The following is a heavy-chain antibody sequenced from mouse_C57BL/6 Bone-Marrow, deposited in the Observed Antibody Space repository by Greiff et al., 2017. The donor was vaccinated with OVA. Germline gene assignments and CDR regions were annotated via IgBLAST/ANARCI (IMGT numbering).Heavy chain of an antibody. Sequence: VQLQQSGAELARPGASVKLSCKASGYTFTSYGISWVKQRTGPGLEWIGEIYPRSGNTYYNEKFKGKATLTADKSSSTAYMELRSLTSEDSAVYFCARILGVSWFAYWGQGTLVTVSA. CDR3: ARILGVSWFAY. CDR1: GYTFTSYG. J-gene: IGHJ3*01. CDR2: IYPRSGNT. D-gene: IGHD4-1*01. V-gene: IGHV1-81*01.